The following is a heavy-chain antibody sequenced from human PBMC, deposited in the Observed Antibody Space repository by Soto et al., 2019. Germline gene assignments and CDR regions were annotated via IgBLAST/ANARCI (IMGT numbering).Heavy chain of an antibody. D-gene: IGHD4-17*01. V-gene: IGHV4-59*01. Sequence: SETLSLTCTVSGGSISSYYWSWIRQPPGKGLEWIGYIYYSGSTNYNPSLKSRVTISVDTSKNQFSLKLSSVTAADTAVYYCARAYGDYVKDFDYWGQGTLVTVSS. CDR1: GGSISSYY. J-gene: IGHJ4*02. CDR2: IYYSGST. CDR3: ARAYGDYVKDFDY.